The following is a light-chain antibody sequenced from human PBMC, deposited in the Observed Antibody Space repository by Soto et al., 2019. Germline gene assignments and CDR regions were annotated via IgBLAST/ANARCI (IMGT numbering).Light chain of an antibody. CDR1: SGHSSYA. Sequence: QLVLTQSPSASASLGASVKLTCTLSSGHSSYAIAWHQQQPEKGPRYLMKLNSDGSHSKGDGIPDRFSGSSSGAERYLTISRLQSEDEADYYCQTWGTGIWVFGGGTKLTV. V-gene: IGLV4-69*01. CDR3: QTWGTGIWV. CDR2: LNSDGSH. J-gene: IGLJ3*02.